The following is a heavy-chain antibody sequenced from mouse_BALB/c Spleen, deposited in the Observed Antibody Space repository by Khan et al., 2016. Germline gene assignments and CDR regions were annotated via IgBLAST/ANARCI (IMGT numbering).Heavy chain of an antibody. J-gene: IGHJ3*01. D-gene: IGHD1-1*01. V-gene: IGHV14-4*02. CDR1: GFNIKDYY. Sequence: VQLQQSGAELVRSGASVKLSCTASGFNIKDYYMHWVKQRPEQGLEWIGWIDPENGDTEYAPKFQGKATMTADTSSDAAYLQLRSLTSEDTAVYYCNVRVAYWCQGALVTVSA. CDR2: IDPENGDT. CDR3: NVRVAY.